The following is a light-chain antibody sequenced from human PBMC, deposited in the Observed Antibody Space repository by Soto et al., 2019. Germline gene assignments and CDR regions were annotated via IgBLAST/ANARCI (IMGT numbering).Light chain of an antibody. CDR2: GAS. V-gene: IGKV3-15*01. CDR3: QQYNNWPLSIT. CDR1: QSVSSN. J-gene: IGKJ5*01. Sequence: EIVMTQSPATLSVSPGERATLSCRASQSVSSNLAWLQRKSGQAPRLLIYGASTRATDIPARFSGSGSGTEFTLTISSLQSEDFAVYYCQQYNNWPLSITFGQGTRLEIK.